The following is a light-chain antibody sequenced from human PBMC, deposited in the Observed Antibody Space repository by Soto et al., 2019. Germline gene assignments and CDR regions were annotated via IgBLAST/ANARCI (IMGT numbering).Light chain of an antibody. Sequence: VMTQSPSTLAGSPGDTCTLSCSASQSLGDNLAWYQQKPGQARRLLIYGASSRATGIPDRFSGSGSGTEFTLTINSLQSEDFAVYYCQQYNYWPGTFGQGTKVDIK. CDR3: QQYNYWPGT. CDR2: GAS. J-gene: IGKJ1*01. V-gene: IGKV3D-15*01. CDR1: QSLGDN.